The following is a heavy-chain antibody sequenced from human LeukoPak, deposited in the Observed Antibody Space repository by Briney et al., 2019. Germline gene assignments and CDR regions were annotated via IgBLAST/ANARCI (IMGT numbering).Heavy chain of an antibody. V-gene: IGHV3-30*04. Sequence: PGGSLRLSRAASGFTFSSYAIHWVRQAPGKGLEWLGIISYDGSNQDYADSVKGRFTISRDNSKNTLYLQMNSLRGEDTAVYYCARDYGSRLTKGYYLDYWGQGTLVTVSS. CDR2: ISYDGSNQ. CDR1: GFTFSSYA. D-gene: IGHD3-10*01. J-gene: IGHJ4*02. CDR3: ARDYGSRLTKGYYLDY.